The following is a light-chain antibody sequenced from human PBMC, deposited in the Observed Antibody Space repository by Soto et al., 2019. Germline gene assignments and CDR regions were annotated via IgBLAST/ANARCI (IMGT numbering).Light chain of an antibody. CDR2: GAS. J-gene: IGKJ1*01. V-gene: IGKV3-20*01. Sequence: EIVLTQSPGTLSFSPGERATLSCRASQSVSSSYLAWYQQKPGQAPRLLIYGASSRATGIPDRFSGSGSGTDFTLTISRLEPEDFAVYYCQQYGSSPSTVGQGTKVEIK. CDR1: QSVSSSY. CDR3: QQYGSSPST.